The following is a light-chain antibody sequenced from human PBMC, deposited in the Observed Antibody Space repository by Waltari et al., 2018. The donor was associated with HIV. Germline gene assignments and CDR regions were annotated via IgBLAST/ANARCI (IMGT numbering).Light chain of an antibody. Sequence: DIQLTQSPSSLAASIGDRVIIVCRASQTVDRYLNWYQQKSGQAPKLLVSAASTLQDGVPSRFIASGSETDFTLAISSLQREDFATYYCQQSFSGLLYTFGQGTRLE. CDR3: QQSFSGLLYT. J-gene: IGKJ2*01. CDR2: AAS. V-gene: IGKV1-39*01. CDR1: QTVDRY.